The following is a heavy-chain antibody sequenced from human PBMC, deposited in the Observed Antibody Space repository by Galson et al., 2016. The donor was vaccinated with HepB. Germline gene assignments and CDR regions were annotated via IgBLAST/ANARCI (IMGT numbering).Heavy chain of an antibody. CDR3: AFSSDYLATIGARDHYDSMDV. Sequence: SVKVSCKASGGAFSRSAISWVRQAPGQGLEWMGGIIPIFGTARYGQILQGRVTITAAESTSTVFMELTSLRFEDTAVYYCAFSSDYLATIGARDHYDSMDVWGQGTTVTVSS. CDR2: IIPIFGTA. CDR1: GGAFSRSA. V-gene: IGHV1-69*13. J-gene: IGHJ6*02. D-gene: IGHD3-3*01.